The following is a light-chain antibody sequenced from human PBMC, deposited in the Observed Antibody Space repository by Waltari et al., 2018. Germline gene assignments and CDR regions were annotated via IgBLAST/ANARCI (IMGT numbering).Light chain of an antibody. CDR2: DVD. CDR3: KSYTTSSTFV. Sequence: QSALTQPASVSGSPGQSITLPCTGTSSYVGGRLPVSWYQQHPGKAPKLVIYDVDKRPSGISNRFSGSRSGNTASLSISGLQAEDEADYYCKSYTTSSTFVFGTGTQVTVL. CDR1: SSYVGGRLP. V-gene: IGLV2-14*02. J-gene: IGLJ1*01.